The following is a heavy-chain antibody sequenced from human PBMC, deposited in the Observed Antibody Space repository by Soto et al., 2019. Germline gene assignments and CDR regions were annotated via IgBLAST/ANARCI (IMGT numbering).Heavy chain of an antibody. D-gene: IGHD4-17*01. V-gene: IGHV1-8*02. CDR2: MNPNSGNT. CDR3: ARWDYGDYARFDY. CDR1: GYTFTSYA. Sequence: ASVKVSCKASGYTFTSYAIHWVRQATGQGLEWMGWMNPNSGNTSYAQKFQGRVTMTRNTSISTAYMELSSLRSEDTAVYYCARWDYGDYARFDYWGQGTLVTVSS. J-gene: IGHJ4*02.